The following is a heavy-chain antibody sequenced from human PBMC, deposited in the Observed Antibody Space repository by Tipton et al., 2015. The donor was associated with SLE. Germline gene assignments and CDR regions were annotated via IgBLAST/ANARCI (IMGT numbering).Heavy chain of an antibody. J-gene: IGHJ3*02. Sequence: TLSLTCTVSGGSISNFYWSWIRQPPAKGLERIGRIQTNGGANYNPSPTSRVSMSIETSKNQFSPKLSAVTAADTAVYYCVRDGMKGRYGDAFDIWGPGTKVTISP. CDR1: GGSISNFY. CDR3: VRDGMKGRYGDAFDI. D-gene: IGHD1-26*01. V-gene: IGHV4-4*07. CDR2: IQTNGGA.